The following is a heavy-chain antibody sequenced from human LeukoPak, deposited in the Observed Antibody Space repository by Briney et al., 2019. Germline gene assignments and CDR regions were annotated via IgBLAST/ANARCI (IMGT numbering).Heavy chain of an antibody. D-gene: IGHD2-15*01. V-gene: IGHV1-3*01. CDR2: INAGSGNT. CDR1: GYTFTSYA. J-gene: IGHJ6*02. CDR3: ARGGHCSGGSCYYYGMDV. Sequence: ASVKVSCKASGYTFTSYAMHWVRQAPGQRLEWMGWINAGSGNTKYSQKFQGRVTITRDTSASTAYMELSSLRSEDTAVYYCARGGHCSGGSCYYYGMDVWGQGTTVAVSS.